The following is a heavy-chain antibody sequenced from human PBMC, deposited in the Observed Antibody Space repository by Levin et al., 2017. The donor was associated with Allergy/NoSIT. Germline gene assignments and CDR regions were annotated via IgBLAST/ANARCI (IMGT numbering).Heavy chain of an antibody. Sequence: SETLSLTCTVSGGSISSSISYWAWIRQAPGKGLEWIGSIYNSGSTYYNPSLKSRVTTSVDTSKNQFSLQLTSVTAADTAVYYCARQCYDILTGYYNFDYWGQGTLVTVSS. CDR2: IYNSGST. CDR3: ARQCYDILTGYYNFDY. J-gene: IGHJ4*02. CDR1: GGSISSSISY. V-gene: IGHV4-39*01. D-gene: IGHD3-9*01.